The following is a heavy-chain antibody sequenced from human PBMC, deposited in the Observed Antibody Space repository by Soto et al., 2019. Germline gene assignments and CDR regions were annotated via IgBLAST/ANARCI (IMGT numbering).Heavy chain of an antibody. D-gene: IGHD6-6*01. V-gene: IGHV4-34*01. CDR2: INHSGST. Sequence: SETLSLTCTVSGGSISSYYWSWIRQPPGKGLEWIGEINHSGSTNYNPSLKSRVTISLDTSKNQFSLNLASVTAADTAVFYCARAVSARPDGSYYYAMDVWGQGTTVTVSS. CDR3: ARAVSARPDGSYYYAMDV. J-gene: IGHJ6*02. CDR1: GGSISSYY.